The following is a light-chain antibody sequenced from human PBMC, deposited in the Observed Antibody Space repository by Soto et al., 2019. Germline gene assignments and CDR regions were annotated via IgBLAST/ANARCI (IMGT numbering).Light chain of an antibody. CDR2: GAS. CDR3: QQYGSSPAWT. V-gene: IGKV3-20*01. Sequence: EIVLTQSPGTLSLSPGERATLSCRASQSVSSSYLAWYQQKPGQAPRLLIYGASSRATGIPDRFSGSGSGTDFTLTISRLEPEDFAVDYCQQYGSSPAWTFGQGTKVEIQ. CDR1: QSVSSSY. J-gene: IGKJ1*01.